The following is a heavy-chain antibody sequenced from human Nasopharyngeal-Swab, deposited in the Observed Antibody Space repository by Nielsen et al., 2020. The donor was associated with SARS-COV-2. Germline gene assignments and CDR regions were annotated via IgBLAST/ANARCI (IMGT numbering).Heavy chain of an antibody. Sequence: WVRQAPGQGLEWMGGIIPIFGTANYAQKFQGRVTITADKSTSTAYMELSSLRSDDTAVYYCARVRTKTKYYDILTGLGGYFDYWGQGTLVTVSS. CDR3: ARVRTKTKYYDILTGLGGYFDY. J-gene: IGHJ4*02. CDR2: IIPIFGTA. D-gene: IGHD3-9*01. V-gene: IGHV1-69*06.